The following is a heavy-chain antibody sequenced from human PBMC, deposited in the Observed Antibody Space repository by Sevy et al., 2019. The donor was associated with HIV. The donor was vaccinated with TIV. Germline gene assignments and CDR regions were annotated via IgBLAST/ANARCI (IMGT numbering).Heavy chain of an antibody. CDR1: GLTVSSVY. J-gene: IGHJ3*02. D-gene: IGHD6-19*01. CDR2: IYDAGST. Sequence: GGSLRLSCAASGLTVSSVYMSWVRQAPGKGLEWVSLIYDAGSTYFADSVEGRFTISRDDSKNTLYLQMNSLRAEDTAVYFCARESGYSSSPGAFDIWGQWTMVTVSS. V-gene: IGHV3-53*01. CDR3: ARESGYSSSPGAFDI.